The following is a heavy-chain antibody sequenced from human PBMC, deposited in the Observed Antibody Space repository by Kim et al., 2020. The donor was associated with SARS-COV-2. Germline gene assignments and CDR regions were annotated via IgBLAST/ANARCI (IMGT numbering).Heavy chain of an antibody. D-gene: IGHD3-22*01. CDR3: AGSGYRSGAFDI. V-gene: IGHV4-34*01. Sequence: SETLSLTCAVYGGSFSGYYWSWIRQPPGKGLEWIGEINHSGSTNYNPSLKSRVTISVDTSKNQFSLKLSSVTAADTAVYYCAGSGYRSGAFDIWGQGTMVTVSS. CDR2: INHSGST. J-gene: IGHJ3*02. CDR1: GGSFSGYY.